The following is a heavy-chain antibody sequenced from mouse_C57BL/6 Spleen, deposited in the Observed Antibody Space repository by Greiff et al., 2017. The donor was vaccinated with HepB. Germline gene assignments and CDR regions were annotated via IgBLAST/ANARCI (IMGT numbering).Heavy chain of an antibody. CDR1: GFTFCDYG. V-gene: IGHV5-17*01. Sequence: EVKLMESGGGLVKPGGSLKLSCAASGFTFCDYGMHWVRQAPEKGLEWVAYISSGSSTIYYADTVKGRFTISRDNAKNTLFLQMTSLRSEDTAMYYCARRGVVATNYAMDYWGQGTSVTVSS. CDR2: ISSGSSTI. CDR3: ARRGVVATNYAMDY. D-gene: IGHD1-1*01. J-gene: IGHJ4*01.